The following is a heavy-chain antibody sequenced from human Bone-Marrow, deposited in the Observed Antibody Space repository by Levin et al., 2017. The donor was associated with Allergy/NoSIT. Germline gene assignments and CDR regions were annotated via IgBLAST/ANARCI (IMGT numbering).Heavy chain of an antibody. J-gene: IGHJ5*02. Sequence: PGESLKISCVASGFNFGISGMTWVRQPPGKGLEWVSSISGGDANTYYADSVKGRFSISRDNSKNTLYLQMNSLRVEDTAIYYCARCRGVDPWGQGTLVSVSS. CDR3: ARCRGVDP. D-gene: IGHD3-16*01. CDR1: GFNFGISG. V-gene: IGHV3-23*01. CDR2: ISGGDANT.